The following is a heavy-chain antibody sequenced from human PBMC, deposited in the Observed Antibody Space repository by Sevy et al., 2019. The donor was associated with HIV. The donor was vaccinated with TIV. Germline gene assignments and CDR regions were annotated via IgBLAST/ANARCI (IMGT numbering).Heavy chain of an antibody. CDR2: ISGSGGST. Sequence: GGSLRLSCAASGFTFSSYAMSWVRQAPGKGLEWVSAISGSGGSTYYADSVKGRFTISRDNSKNTLYPQMNSLRAEDTAVYYCAKAKSAMATIFWFDPWGQGTLVTVSS. CDR3: AKAKSAMATIFWFDP. D-gene: IGHD5-12*01. V-gene: IGHV3-23*01. CDR1: GFTFSSYA. J-gene: IGHJ5*02.